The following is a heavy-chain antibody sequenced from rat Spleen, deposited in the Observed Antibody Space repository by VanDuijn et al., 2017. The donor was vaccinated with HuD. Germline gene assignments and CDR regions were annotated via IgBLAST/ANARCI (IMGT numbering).Heavy chain of an antibody. CDR3: TRRSGSNWFAY. CDR2: ITHTGGST. J-gene: IGHJ3*01. V-gene: IGHV5-31*01. Sequence: EVQLVESGGGLVQPGRSLKLSCVGSGFTFNDYWMALIRQAPGKGLEWIANITHTGGSTYSPDSMKGRFTISQDNAKSTLYLQMNSLRSEDTAIYYGTRRSGSNWFAYWGQGTLVTVSS. CDR1: GFTFNDYW. D-gene: IGHD4-1*01.